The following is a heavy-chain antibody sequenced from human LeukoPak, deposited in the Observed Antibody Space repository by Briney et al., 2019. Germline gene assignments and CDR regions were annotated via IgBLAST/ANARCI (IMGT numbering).Heavy chain of an antibody. CDR3: ARRYSSSWYYFDY. V-gene: IGHV5-51*03. D-gene: IGHD6-13*01. Sequence: KPGESMKISCKASGYTFSNYWIGWVRQMPGKGLEWMGMIYPDDSDTRSSPSFQGQVTISADKSISTAYLQWSSLKASDTAMYYCARRYSSSWYYFDYWGQGTLVTASS. CDR2: IYPDDSDT. CDR1: GYTFSNYW. J-gene: IGHJ4*02.